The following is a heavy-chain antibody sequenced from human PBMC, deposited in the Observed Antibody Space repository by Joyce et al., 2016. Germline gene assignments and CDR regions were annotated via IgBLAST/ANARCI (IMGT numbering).Heavy chain of an antibody. CDR3: ARRSLDY. J-gene: IGHJ4*02. CDR1: GYTFTSYG. V-gene: IGHV1-18*01. D-gene: IGHD1-26*01. CDR2: ISGDKGDT. Sequence: QVLLVQSGAEVKKPGASVKVSCKASGYTFTSYGISWVRQAPGQGLEWRGWISGDKGDTLYARKFQGRVIMTTDTSTTTAYMELRSLRSDDTAVYYCARRSLDYWGQGTLVTVSS.